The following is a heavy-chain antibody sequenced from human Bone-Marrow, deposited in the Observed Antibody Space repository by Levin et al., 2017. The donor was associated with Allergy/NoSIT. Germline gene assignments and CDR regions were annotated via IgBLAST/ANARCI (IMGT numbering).Heavy chain of an antibody. CDR1: GFTFSSYA. CDR3: AKDPLVRGVIMSPDY. D-gene: IGHD3-10*01. J-gene: IGHJ4*02. Sequence: SGGSLRLSCAASGFTFSSYAMSWVRQAPGKGLEWVSAISGSGGSTYYADSVKGRFTISRDNSKNTMYLQMNSLRAEDTAVYYCAKDPLVRGVIMSPDYWGQGTLVTVSS. V-gene: IGHV3-23*01. CDR2: ISGSGGST.